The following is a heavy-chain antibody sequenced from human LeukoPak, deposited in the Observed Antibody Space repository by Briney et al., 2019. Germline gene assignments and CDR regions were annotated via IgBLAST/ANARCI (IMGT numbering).Heavy chain of an antibody. D-gene: IGHD3-22*01. CDR3: ARGPTMKMDV. Sequence: GGSLRLSCAASGFTFDNFADYGMHWVRQAPGKGLEWVSYISSSGSTIYYADSVKGRFTISRDNAKNSLYLQMNSLRAEDTAVYYCARGPTMKMDVWGKGTTVTVSS. V-gene: IGHV3-48*04. CDR1: GFTFDNFADYG. CDR2: ISSSGSTI. J-gene: IGHJ6*04.